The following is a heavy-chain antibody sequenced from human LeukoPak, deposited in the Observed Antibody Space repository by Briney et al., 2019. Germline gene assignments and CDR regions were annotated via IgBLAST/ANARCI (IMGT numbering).Heavy chain of an antibody. V-gene: IGHV4-59*01. CDR1: GGSISRYY. D-gene: IGHD6-19*01. J-gene: IGHJ4*02. CDR2: IYYIGSP. CDR3: ARSNGWYYFDY. Sequence: PSETLSLTCNVSGGSISRYYWSWIRQPPGKGLEWIGYIYYIGSPNYNPSLKSRVTISVDTSKSQFSLKLSSVTAADTAMYYCARSNGWYYFDYWGQGTLVTVSS.